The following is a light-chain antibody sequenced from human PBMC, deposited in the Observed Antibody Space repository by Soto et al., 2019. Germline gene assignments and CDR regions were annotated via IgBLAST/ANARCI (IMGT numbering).Light chain of an antibody. Sequence: QSALTQPASVSGSPGQSITISCTGTTSDIGSYNLVSWYQQHPGKVPKIIIYEASKRPSGAPYRFSGSKSGNTASLTISGRQAEDEADDYCCSYAASSTWVFGAGTKLTVL. J-gene: IGLJ1*01. CDR3: CSYAASSTWV. CDR2: EAS. CDR1: TSDIGSYNL. V-gene: IGLV2-23*01.